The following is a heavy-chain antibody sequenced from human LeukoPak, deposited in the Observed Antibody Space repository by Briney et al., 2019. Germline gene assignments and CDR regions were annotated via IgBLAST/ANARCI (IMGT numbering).Heavy chain of an antibody. V-gene: IGHV3-7*01. Sequence: GGSLRLSCAASGFTFSTYWMSWVRQAPGKGLEWVANIKQDGSEKYYVDSVKGRFTISRDNAKNSLYLQMNSLRAEDTAVYYCARVDWGSSFDYWGQGTLVIVSS. CDR2: IKQDGSEK. D-gene: IGHD3/OR15-3a*01. CDR1: GFTFSTYW. J-gene: IGHJ4*02. CDR3: ARVDWGSSFDY.